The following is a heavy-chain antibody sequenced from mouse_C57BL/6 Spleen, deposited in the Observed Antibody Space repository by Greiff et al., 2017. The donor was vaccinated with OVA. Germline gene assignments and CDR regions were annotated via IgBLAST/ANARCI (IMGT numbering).Heavy chain of an antibody. CDR2: INPSNGGT. CDR1: GYTFTSYW. Sequence: QVQLQQPGTELVKPGASVKLSCKASGYTFTSYWMHWVKQRPGQGLEWIGNINPSNGGTYYNEKFKSKATLTVDKSSSTAYMQLSSLTSEDSAVYYCARGEYDHPWFAYWGQGTLVTVSA. V-gene: IGHV1-53*01. CDR3: ARGEYDHPWFAY. J-gene: IGHJ3*01. D-gene: IGHD2-3*01.